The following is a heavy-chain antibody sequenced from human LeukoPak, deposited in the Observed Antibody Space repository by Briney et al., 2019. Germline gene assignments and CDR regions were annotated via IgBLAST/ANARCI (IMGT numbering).Heavy chain of an antibody. V-gene: IGHV4-39*01. CDR1: GGSISSSSYY. CDR3: ARPTPHGRAV. CDR2: IYYSGST. J-gene: IGHJ6*04. Sequence: SETLSFTCTVSGGSISSSSYYWGWIRQPPGKGLEWIGSIYYSGSTYYNPSLKSRVTISVDTSKNQFSLKLSSVTAADTAVYYCARPTPHGRAVWGKGTTVTVSS.